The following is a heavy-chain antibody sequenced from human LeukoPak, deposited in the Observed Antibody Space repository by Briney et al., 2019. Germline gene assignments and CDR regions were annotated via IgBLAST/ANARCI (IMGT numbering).Heavy chain of an antibody. J-gene: IGHJ4*02. Sequence: QPGGSLRLSCAASGFAFSSYAMNWVRQAPGKGLEYVSTISNNGGSTYYANSVKDRFTISRDNSKNTLYLQMGSLRAEDTAVYYCARVWVRGYSYGPVDYWGQGTLVTVSS. CDR1: GFAFSSYA. CDR2: ISNNGGST. CDR3: ARVWVRGYSYGPVDY. D-gene: IGHD5-18*01. V-gene: IGHV3-64*01.